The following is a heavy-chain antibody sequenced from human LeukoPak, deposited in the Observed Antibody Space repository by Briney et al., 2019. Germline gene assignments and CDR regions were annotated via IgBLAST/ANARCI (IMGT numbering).Heavy chain of an antibody. Sequence: GASVKVSCKASGYTFTNYGITWVRQAPGQGLEWMGWISAYNGNTNYAQKLQDRVIMTTDTSTSTAYMEVRSLRSDDTAVYYCARDWGIGIIAAAPGFWGQGTLVTVSS. CDR2: ISAYNGNT. V-gene: IGHV1-18*01. CDR3: ARDWGIGIIAAAPGF. J-gene: IGHJ4*02. D-gene: IGHD6-13*01. CDR1: GYTFTNYG.